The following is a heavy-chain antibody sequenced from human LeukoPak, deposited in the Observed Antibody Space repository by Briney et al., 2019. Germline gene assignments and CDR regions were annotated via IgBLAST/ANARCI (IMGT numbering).Heavy chain of an antibody. CDR3: ARVKPYSYGYSHNWFDP. Sequence: ASVKVSCKASGYTLTSYDINWVRQATGQGLEWMGWMNPNSGNTGYAQKFQGRVTMTRNTSISTAYMELSSLRSEDTAVYYCARVKPYSYGYSHNWFDPWGQGTLVTVSS. V-gene: IGHV1-8*01. D-gene: IGHD5-18*01. CDR2: MNPNSGNT. J-gene: IGHJ5*02. CDR1: GYTLTSYD.